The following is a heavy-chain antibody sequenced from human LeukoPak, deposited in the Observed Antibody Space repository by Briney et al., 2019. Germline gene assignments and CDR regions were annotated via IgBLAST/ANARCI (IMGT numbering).Heavy chain of an antibody. J-gene: IGHJ4*02. V-gene: IGHV3-48*01. D-gene: IGHD1-1*01. CDR1: GFTFSSYG. CDR2: ISSSSSTI. CDR3: ARDLMDFSGTGYYFDY. Sequence: GGSLRLSCAASGFTFSSYGMNWVRQAPGKGLEWVSYISSSSSTIYYADSVKGRFTISRDNAKNSLYLQMNSLRAEDTVVYYCARDLMDFSGTGYYFDYWGQGTLVTVSS.